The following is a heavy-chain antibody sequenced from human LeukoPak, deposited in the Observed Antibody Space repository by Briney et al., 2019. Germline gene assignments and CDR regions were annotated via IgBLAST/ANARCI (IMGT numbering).Heavy chain of an antibody. D-gene: IGHD3-22*01. CDR2: IASDGSST. CDR3: ATDFNSDDSSGYSLDY. CDR1: GFTFSSYW. J-gene: IGHJ4*02. V-gene: IGHV3-74*01. Sequence: TGGSLRLSCATSGFTFSSYWMNWVRQAPGKGLVWVSRIASDGSSTTYADSVKGRFSISRDNAKNTLYLQMNSLRVEDTAVYYCATDFNSDDSSGYSLDYWGQGTLVTVSS.